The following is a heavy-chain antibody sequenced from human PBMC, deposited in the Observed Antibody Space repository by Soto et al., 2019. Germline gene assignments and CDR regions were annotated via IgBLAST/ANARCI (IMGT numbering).Heavy chain of an antibody. D-gene: IGHD2-15*01. Sequence: GGSLRLSCAASGFTFSSYAMSWVRQAPGKGLEWVSAISGSGGSTYYADSVKGRFTISRDNSKNTLYLQMNSLRAEDTAVYYCAKNPAVVVAATKARYFDYWGQGTLVTVSS. V-gene: IGHV3-23*01. J-gene: IGHJ4*02. CDR2: ISGSGGST. CDR1: GFTFSSYA. CDR3: AKNPAVVVAATKARYFDY.